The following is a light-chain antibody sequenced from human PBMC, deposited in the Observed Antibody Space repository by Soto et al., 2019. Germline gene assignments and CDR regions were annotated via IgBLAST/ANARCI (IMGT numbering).Light chain of an antibody. CDR2: AAS. CDR1: QNINNW. J-gene: IGKJ1*01. CDR3: QQSYTPPWT. Sequence: GDRVAITCRASQNINNWIAWYQQKPGKAPKLLIYAASSLQTGVPSRFSGSGSGTDFTLTINSLQTEDFATYYCQQSYTPPWTFGQGTKVDIK. V-gene: IGKV1-39*01.